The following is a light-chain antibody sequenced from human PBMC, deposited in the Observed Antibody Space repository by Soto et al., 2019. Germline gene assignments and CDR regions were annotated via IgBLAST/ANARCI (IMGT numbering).Light chain of an antibody. Sequence: DVVLTQSPRSLPVTLGQPASISCRSSQSLVYSDGDVYLNWFHQRPGQSPRRLIYKVSIRDSGVPDRFIGSASGTNFTLHISSVEAEDVGVYYCMQGAHSYTFGLGTKLQIK. CDR1: QSLVYSDGDVY. CDR3: MQGAHSYT. CDR2: KVS. V-gene: IGKV2-30*01. J-gene: IGKJ2*01.